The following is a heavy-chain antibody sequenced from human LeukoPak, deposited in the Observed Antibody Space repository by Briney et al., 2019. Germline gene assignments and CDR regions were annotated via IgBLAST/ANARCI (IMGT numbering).Heavy chain of an antibody. CDR1: GFTFSNYW. CDR2: ISGSGGST. D-gene: IGHD2-2*01. CDR3: AKDRGGAQGYCSSTSCYDAFDI. J-gene: IGHJ3*02. V-gene: IGHV3-23*01. Sequence: GGSLRLSCAASGFTFSNYWMHWVRQAPGKGLEWVSAISGSGGSTYYADSVKGRFTISRDNSKNTLYLQMNSLRAEDTAVYYCAKDRGGAQGYCSSTSCYDAFDIWGQGTMVTVSS.